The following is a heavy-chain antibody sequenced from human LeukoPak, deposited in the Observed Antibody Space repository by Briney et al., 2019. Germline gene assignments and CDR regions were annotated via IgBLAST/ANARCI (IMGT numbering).Heavy chain of an antibody. CDR1: GFTFSNYN. V-gene: IGHV3-48*04. CDR3: ATDFNKAFAP. J-gene: IGHJ5*02. D-gene: IGHD1/OR15-1a*01. Sequence: GGSLRLSCAASGFTFSNYNMSWVRQAPGRGLEWVSYISSGSGIIYYADSVKGRFTISRDNAKNSLYLQMDSLRVEDTAVHSCATDFNKAFAPWGQGTLVTVSS. CDR2: ISSGSGII.